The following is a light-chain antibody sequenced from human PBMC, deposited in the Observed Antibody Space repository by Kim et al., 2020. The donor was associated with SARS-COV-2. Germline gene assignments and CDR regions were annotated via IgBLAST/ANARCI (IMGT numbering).Light chain of an antibody. CDR1: SPHLGAYYD. CDR3: QYYDSILISVI. J-gene: IGLJ2*01. CDR2: KNN. V-gene: IGLV1-40*01. Sequence: QSVLTQTSSVFGPPGHRLTTSCTGTSPHLGAYYDVNWYQQVPGTAHKHIIYKNNNRPSGVPHCSSGSKSDTSASLDITGHQVEDEADYYCQYYDSILISVIFGGGTQLTVL.